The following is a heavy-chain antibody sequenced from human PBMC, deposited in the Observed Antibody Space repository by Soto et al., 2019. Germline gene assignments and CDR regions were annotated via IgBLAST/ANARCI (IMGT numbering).Heavy chain of an antibody. CDR1: GFSFDDND. D-gene: IGHD2-8*01. CDR3: VKSPWSRRGDLDL. J-gene: IGHJ2*01. V-gene: IGHV3-9*01. CDR2: ISWNSATI. Sequence: EVELVESGGGLAQTGGSLRLFCAGSGFSFDDNDMYWVRGGPGKGLEWVSGISWNSATIGYADSVKGRFTISRDNAKNSLYLEMSPLRPEDTAIYYCVKSPWSRRGDLDLWGRGTLVTVSS.